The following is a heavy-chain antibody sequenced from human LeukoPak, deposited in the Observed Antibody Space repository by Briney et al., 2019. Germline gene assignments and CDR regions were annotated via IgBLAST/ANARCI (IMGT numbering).Heavy chain of an antibody. CDR2: INTNTGNP. CDR3: ARDWVAVAGTGAFDI. Sequence: ASVKVSCKASGYTFTNYGVSWVRQAPGQGLEWMGWINTNTGNPTYAQGFTGRFVFSLDTSVSTAYLQISSLKAEDTAVYYCARDWVAVAGTGAFDIWGQGTMVTVSS. CDR1: GYTFTNYG. J-gene: IGHJ3*02. V-gene: IGHV7-4-1*02. D-gene: IGHD6-19*01.